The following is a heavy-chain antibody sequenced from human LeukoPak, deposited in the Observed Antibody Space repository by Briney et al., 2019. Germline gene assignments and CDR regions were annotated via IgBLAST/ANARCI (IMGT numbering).Heavy chain of an antibody. CDR2: FDPEDGET. V-gene: IGHV1-24*01. D-gene: IGHD3-9*01. CDR3: ATEFGDLTGYYRPHYYFDY. J-gene: IGHJ4*02. CDR1: GYTLTELS. Sequence: ASVKVSCKVSGYTLTELSMHWVRQAPGKGLEWMGGFDPEDGETIYAQKFQGRVTMTEDTSTDTAYMELSSLRSEDTAVYYCATEFGDLTGYYRPHYYFDYWGQGTLVTVSS.